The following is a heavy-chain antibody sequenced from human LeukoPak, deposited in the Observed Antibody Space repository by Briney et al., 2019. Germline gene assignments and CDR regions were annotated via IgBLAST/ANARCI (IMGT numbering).Heavy chain of an antibody. V-gene: IGHV1-24*01. CDR1: GYTLTELS. Sequence: ASVKVSCKVSGYTLTELSMHWVRQAPGKGLEWTGGFDPEDGETIYAQKFQGRVTMTEDTSTDTAYMELSSLRSEDTAVYYCATLYCSSTSCYTGDYYYYGMDVWGQGTTVTVSS. D-gene: IGHD2-2*02. CDR3: ATLYCSSTSCYTGDYYYYGMDV. J-gene: IGHJ6*02. CDR2: FDPEDGET.